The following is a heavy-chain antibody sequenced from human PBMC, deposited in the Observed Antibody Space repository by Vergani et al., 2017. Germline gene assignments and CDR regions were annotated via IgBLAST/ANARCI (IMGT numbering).Heavy chain of an antibody. Sequence: QVQLQESGPGLVKPSETLSLTCTVYGGSFSGYYWSWIRQPPGKGLEWIGEINDSGSTNYNPSLKSRVTISVDTSKIQFSLKLSSVTAADTAVYYCARGYSKYCSSTSCRYYYYYYGMDVWGQGTTVTVSS. D-gene: IGHD2-2*01. CDR3: ARGYSKYCSSTSCRYYYYYYGMDV. CDR2: INDSGST. J-gene: IGHJ6*02. CDR1: GGSFSGYY. V-gene: IGHV4-34*01.